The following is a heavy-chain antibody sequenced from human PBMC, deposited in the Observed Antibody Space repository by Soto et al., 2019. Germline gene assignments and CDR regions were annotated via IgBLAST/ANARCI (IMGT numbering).Heavy chain of an antibody. CDR3: ASRYSGYDWGVEYYGMDV. CDR1: GGTFSSYA. J-gene: IGHJ6*02. Sequence: QVQLVQSGAEVKKPGSSVKVSCKASGGTFSSYAISWVRQAPGQGLEWMGWMNPNSGNTGYAQKFQGRVTMTRNTSISTAYMELSSLRSEDTAVYYCASRYSGYDWGVEYYGMDVWGQGTTVTVSS. CDR2: MNPNSGNT. V-gene: IGHV1-8*02. D-gene: IGHD5-12*01.